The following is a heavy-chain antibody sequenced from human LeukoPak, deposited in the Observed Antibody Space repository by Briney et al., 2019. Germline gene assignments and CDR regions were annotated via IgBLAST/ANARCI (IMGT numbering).Heavy chain of an antibody. D-gene: IGHD2/OR15-2a*01. CDR2: IYSGGDA. J-gene: IGHJ4*02. CDR3: ASCMTF. CDR1: GVTVSSDY. V-gene: IGHV3-53*04. Sequence: GGSLRLSCAASGVTVSSDYMSWVRQAPGEGLEWVSLIYSGGDAYYADSVKGRFTISRHNSKNTLYLQMNSLRTDDTAIYYCASCMTFGGRGTLVTVSS.